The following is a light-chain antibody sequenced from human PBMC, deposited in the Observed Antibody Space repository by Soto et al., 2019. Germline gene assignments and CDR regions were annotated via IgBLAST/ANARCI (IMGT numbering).Light chain of an antibody. J-gene: IGKJ4*01. V-gene: IGKV3-20*01. CDR3: QQYGSSRT. CDR2: GAS. Sequence: ESVLTQSPGTLSLSPGERATLSCRASQSVSSNYLAWYQQRPGQAPRLLIYGASSRATGIPDRFSGSGSGTDFTLTISRLEPEDFAVYYCQQYGSSRTFGGGTKVEIK. CDR1: QSVSSNY.